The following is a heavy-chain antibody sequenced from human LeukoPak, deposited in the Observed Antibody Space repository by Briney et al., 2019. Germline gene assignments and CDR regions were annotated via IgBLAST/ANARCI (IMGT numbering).Heavy chain of an antibody. CDR3: ARQSYYYDTSGYKGLYYYYYMDV. Sequence: ASVKVTCKAAGYTFTSYGINWVRQAPGQGLEWMGWISAYNDNTNYAQKLQGRVTMTTDTSTSTGYMELRSLRSDDTAVYYCARQSYYYDTSGYKGLYYYYYMDVWGKGTTVTISS. J-gene: IGHJ6*03. CDR1: GYTFTSYG. D-gene: IGHD3-22*01. CDR2: ISAYNDNT. V-gene: IGHV1-18*01.